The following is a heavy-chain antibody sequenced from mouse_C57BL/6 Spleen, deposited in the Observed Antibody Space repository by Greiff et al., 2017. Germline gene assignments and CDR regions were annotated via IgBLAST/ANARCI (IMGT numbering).Heavy chain of an antibody. CDR2: INPNYGTT. CDR3: ADGSSYDAMDY. V-gene: IGHV1-39*01. CDR1: GYSFTDYN. Sequence: ELKLQESGPELVKPGASVKISCKASGYSFTDYNMNWVKQSNGKSLEWIGVINPNYGTTSYNQKFKGKATLTVDQSSSTAYMQLNSLTSDDSAVYYCADGSSYDAMDYWGQGTSVTVSS. J-gene: IGHJ4*01. D-gene: IGHD1-1*01.